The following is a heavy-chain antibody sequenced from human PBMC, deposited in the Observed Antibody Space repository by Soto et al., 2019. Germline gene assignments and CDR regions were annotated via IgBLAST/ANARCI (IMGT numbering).Heavy chain of an antibody. J-gene: IGHJ4*02. CDR2: ISYDGSNK. D-gene: IGHD6-6*01. CDR3: ARDSPIAARNYYFDY. V-gene: IGHV3-30-3*01. Sequence: QVQLVESGGGVVQPGRSLRLSCAAYGFTFSSYAMHWVRQAPGKGLEWVAVISYDGSNKYYEDSVKGRFTISRDNSKNTLYLQMNSLRAEDTAVYYCARDSPIAARNYYFDYWGQGTLVTVSS. CDR1: GFTFSSYA.